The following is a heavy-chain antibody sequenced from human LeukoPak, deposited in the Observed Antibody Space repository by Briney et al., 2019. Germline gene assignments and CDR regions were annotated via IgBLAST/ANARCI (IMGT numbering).Heavy chain of an antibody. CDR3: ARDRVQYCSGGSCYSSDY. V-gene: IGHV3-74*01. CDR2: INSDGSST. Sequence: PGGSLRLSCAASGFTFSSYWMHWVRQAPGKGLVWVSRINSDGSSTSCADSVKGRFTISRDNAKNTLYLQMNSLRAEDTAVYYCARDRVQYCSGGSCYSSDYWGQGTLVTVSS. J-gene: IGHJ4*02. D-gene: IGHD2-15*01. CDR1: GFTFSSYW.